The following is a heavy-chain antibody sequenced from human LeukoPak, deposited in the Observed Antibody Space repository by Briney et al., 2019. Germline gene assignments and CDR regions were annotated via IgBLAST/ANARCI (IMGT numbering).Heavy chain of an antibody. D-gene: IGHD3-3*01. J-gene: IGHJ5*02. CDR3: ARDTKDFWSGYSNWFDP. Sequence: ASVKVSRKASGYTFTSYAMNWVRQAPGQGLEWMGWINANTGDPTYAQGFTGRFVFSLDTSVSTAYLQISSLKAEDTAVYYCARDTKDFWSGYSNWFDPWGQGTLVTVSS. V-gene: IGHV7-4-1*02. CDR2: INANTGDP. CDR1: GYTFTSYA.